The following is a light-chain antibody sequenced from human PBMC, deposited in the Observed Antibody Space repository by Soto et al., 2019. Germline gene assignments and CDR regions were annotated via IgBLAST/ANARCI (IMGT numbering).Light chain of an antibody. CDR3: TSYAGSHNHYV. CDR2: EVS. Sequence: QSALTQPPAASGSPGQSVTISCTGTSSDVGGYNYVSWYQQHPGKAPKLMIYEVSKRPSGVPDRFSGSKSGNTASLTVSGLQAEDEADYSCTSYAGSHNHYVFGPGTKVTVL. CDR1: SSDVGGYNY. V-gene: IGLV2-8*01. J-gene: IGLJ1*01.